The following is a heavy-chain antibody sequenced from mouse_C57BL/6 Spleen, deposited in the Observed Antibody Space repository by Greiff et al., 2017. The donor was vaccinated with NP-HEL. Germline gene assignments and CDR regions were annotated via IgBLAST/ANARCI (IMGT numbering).Heavy chain of an antibody. CDR3: AKSGYGNYPFYAMDY. CDR1: GYAFSSPW. CDR2: IYPGDGDT. J-gene: IGHJ4*01. D-gene: IGHD2-1*01. V-gene: IGHV1-82*01. Sequence: VQLVESGPELVKPGASVKISCKASGYAFSSPWMNWVKQRPGKGLEWIGRIYPGDGDTNYNGKFKGKATLTADKTSSTAYMQLSSLTSEDSAVYFCAKSGYGNYPFYAMDYWGQGTSVTVSS.